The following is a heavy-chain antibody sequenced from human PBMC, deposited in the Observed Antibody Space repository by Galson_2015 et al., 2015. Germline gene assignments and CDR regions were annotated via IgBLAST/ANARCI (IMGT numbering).Heavy chain of an antibody. CDR1: GDSVASKSAT. J-gene: IGHJ5*02. D-gene: IGHD5-24*01. V-gene: IGHV6-1*01. CDR3: AREGWRRDGYEHVDP. Sequence: CAISGDSVASKSATWDWIRQSPSRGLEWLGRTYLRSRWYYDYAESVKGRITISPDTSKNQFSLQLNSVTPEDTAVYYCAREGWRRDGYEHVDPWGQGTLVTVSS. CDR2: TYLRSRWYY.